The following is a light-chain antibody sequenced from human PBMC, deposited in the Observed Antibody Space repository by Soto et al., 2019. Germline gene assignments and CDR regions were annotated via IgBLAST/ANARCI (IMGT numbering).Light chain of an antibody. V-gene: IGKV1-27*01. J-gene: IGKJ1*01. CDR1: QDISNY. CDR3: QNYNSAPWT. Sequence: DIQMTQSPSSLSASVGDRVTITCQASQDISNYLNWYQQKPGKAPKLLIYDASNLETGVPSRFSGSGSGTDFTLTITGLQPEDVATYYCQNYNSAPWTFGQGTKVEIK. CDR2: DAS.